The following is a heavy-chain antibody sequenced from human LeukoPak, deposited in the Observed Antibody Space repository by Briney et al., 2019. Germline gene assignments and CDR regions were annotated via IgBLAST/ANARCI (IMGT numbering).Heavy chain of an antibody. CDR1: GFTFSRYW. V-gene: IGHV3-7*03. J-gene: IGHJ4*02. CDR2: IKEDGSET. Sequence: GGSLRLSCAASGFTFSRYWMSWVRQAPGKGLEWVANIKEDGSETYYVDSVKGRFTISRDNAKKSLYLQMNSLRAEDTALYYCAKDIGRYSSGFAWDYWGQGTLVTVSS. CDR3: AKDIGRYSSGFAWDY. D-gene: IGHD6-19*01.